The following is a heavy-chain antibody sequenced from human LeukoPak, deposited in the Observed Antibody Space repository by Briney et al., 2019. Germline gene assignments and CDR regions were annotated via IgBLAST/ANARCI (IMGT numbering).Heavy chain of an antibody. Sequence: GGSLRLSCAASGFTFSTCSMNWVRQAPGKGLEWVSYISSSGSTIYYADSVKGRFTISRDNAKNSLYLQMNSLRAEDTAVYYCAELGITMIGGVWGKGTTVTISS. CDR3: AELGITMIGGV. V-gene: IGHV3-48*04. CDR1: GFTFSTCS. J-gene: IGHJ6*04. CDR2: ISSSGSTI. D-gene: IGHD3-10*02.